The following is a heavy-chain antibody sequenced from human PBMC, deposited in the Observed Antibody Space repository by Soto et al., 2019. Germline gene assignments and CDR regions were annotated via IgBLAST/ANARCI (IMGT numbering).Heavy chain of an antibody. D-gene: IGHD5-12*01. CDR3: ARDQPQGESGYVWFFDY. CDR2: TYYRSKWYN. V-gene: IGHV6-1*01. CDR1: GDSVSSNSAA. Sequence: PSQTLSLTCAISGDSVSSNSAAWNWIRQSPSRGLEWLGRTYYRSKWYNDYAVSVKSRITINPDTSKNQFSLQLNSVTPEDTAVYYCARDQPQGESGYVWFFDYWGQGTLVTVSS. J-gene: IGHJ4*02.